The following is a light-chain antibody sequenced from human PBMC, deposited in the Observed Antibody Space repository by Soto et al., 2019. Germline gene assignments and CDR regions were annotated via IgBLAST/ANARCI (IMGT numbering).Light chain of an antibody. V-gene: IGKV3-20*01. CDR2: GAS. Sequence: ELTHSPGTLCMCPGERDTLSRRASQSVSSSYSAWYQQKPGQAPRVLIYGASSRATGIQDRFSGSGSGTDFTLTIRRLEPEDFAVYYCKQYSSSRTCGQGTKVDIK. CDR1: QSVSSSY. J-gene: IGKJ1*01. CDR3: KQYSSSRT.